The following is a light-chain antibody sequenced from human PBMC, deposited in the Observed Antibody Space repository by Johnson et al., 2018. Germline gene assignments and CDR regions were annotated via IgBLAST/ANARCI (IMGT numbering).Light chain of an antibody. CDR1: SSNIGNNY. CDR2: ENN. V-gene: IGLV1-51*02. Sequence: QSVLTQPPSVYAARGQKVTISCSGSSSNIGNNYVSWYQQLPGTAPKLLIYENNKRPSGIPDRFSGSKSGTSATLGITGLQTGDEADYYCGTWDSSLSAGNVFGTGTKVTVL. CDR3: GTWDSSLSAGNV. J-gene: IGLJ1*01.